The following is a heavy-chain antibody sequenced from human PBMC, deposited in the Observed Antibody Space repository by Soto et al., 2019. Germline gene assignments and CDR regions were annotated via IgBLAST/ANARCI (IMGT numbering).Heavy chain of an antibody. CDR1: GDSISTSDYS. D-gene: IGHD3-22*01. CDR3: ARDYFDSSDYTTNWFDP. Sequence: SETLSLTCTVSGDSISTSDYSWGWIRQPPGKELEWLASMYYSATTYYNPSLKSRVTIFVDTSKNQFSLKLTSVTAADTALYYCARDYFDSSDYTTNWFDPWGQGALVTVSS. CDR2: MYYSATT. J-gene: IGHJ5*02. V-gene: IGHV4-39*01.